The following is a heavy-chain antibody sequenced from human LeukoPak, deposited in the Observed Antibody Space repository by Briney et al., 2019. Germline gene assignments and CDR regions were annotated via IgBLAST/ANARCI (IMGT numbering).Heavy chain of an antibody. CDR2: IYSGGST. Sequence: GGSLRLSCAASGFTVSSNYMIWVRQAPGKGLEGVSVIYSGGSTYYADSVKSRFTISRDNSKNTLYLQMNRLRAEDTAVYYCARGEMDIVVVRAGISAAGTYNLPHYYYYYGMDVWGQGTKVTVSS. CDR1: GFTVSSNY. J-gene: IGHJ6*02. CDR3: ARGEMDIVVVRAGISAAGTYNLPHYYYYYGMDV. V-gene: IGHV3-66*02. D-gene: IGHD6-13*01.